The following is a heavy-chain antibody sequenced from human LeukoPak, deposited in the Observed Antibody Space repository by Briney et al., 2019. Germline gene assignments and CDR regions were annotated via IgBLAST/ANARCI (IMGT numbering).Heavy chain of an antibody. Sequence: PSETLSLTCTVSGGSISSYYWSWIRQPPGKGLEWIGYIYYSGSTNYNPSLKSRVTISVDTSKNQFSLKLSSVTAADTAVYYCARHSGTIFGVTDAFDIWGQGTMVTVSS. CDR3: ARHSGTIFGVTDAFDI. J-gene: IGHJ3*02. D-gene: IGHD3-3*01. CDR1: GGSISSYY. V-gene: IGHV4-59*08. CDR2: IYYSGST.